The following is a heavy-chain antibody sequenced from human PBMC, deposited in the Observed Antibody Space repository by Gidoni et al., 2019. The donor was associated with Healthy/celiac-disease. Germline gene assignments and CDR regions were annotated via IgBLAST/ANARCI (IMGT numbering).Heavy chain of an antibody. CDR1: GGSIRSSSYH. J-gene: IGHJ4*02. CDR3: ARQPIAVAGTPYFDY. D-gene: IGHD6-19*01. CDR2: IYYSGST. Sequence: LQLQESGPGLVKPSETLSLTCTVSGGSIRSSSYHWGWIRQPPGMGLEWIGSIYYSGSTYYNPSLKSRVTISVDTSKNQFSLKLSSVTAADTAVYYCARQPIAVAGTPYFDYWGQGTLVTVSS. V-gene: IGHV4-39*01.